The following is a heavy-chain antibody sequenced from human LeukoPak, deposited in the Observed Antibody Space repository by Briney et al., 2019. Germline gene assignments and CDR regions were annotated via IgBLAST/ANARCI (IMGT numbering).Heavy chain of an antibody. CDR3: ARDYYDSSGSSWFDP. CDR1: GFTFSSYG. D-gene: IGHD3-22*01. CDR2: IRYDGSNK. V-gene: IGHV3-30*02. J-gene: IGHJ5*02. Sequence: PGGSLRLSCAASGFTFSSYGMHWVRQAPGKGLEWVAFIRYDGSNKYYADSVKGRFTISRDNAKNSLYLQMNSLRAKDTAVYYCARDYYDSSGSSWFDPWGQGTLVTVSS.